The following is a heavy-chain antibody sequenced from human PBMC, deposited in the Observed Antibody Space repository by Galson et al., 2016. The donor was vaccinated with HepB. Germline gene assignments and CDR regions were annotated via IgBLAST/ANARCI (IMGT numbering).Heavy chain of an antibody. CDR2: TYYRSKWFN. CDR3: ARTNSKTYGGGNLDY. D-gene: IGHD4-23*01. J-gene: IGHJ4*01. V-gene: IGHV6-1*01. Sequence: CAISGDSVSSNSAARNWIRQSPSRGLEWLGRTYYRSKWFNDYAPSVKSRINISPDTSKNQFSLQLNSVTPEDTAVYYCARTNSKTYGGGNLDYWGQGTLVTVSS. CDR1: GDSVSSNSAA.